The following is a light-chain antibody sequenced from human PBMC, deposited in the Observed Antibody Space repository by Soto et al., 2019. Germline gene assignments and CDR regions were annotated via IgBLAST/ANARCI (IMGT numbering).Light chain of an antibody. CDR1: SCNIGGGYD. CDR3: HSYDSYMSGTSYV. CDR2: GNS. J-gene: IGLJ1*01. V-gene: IGLV1-40*01. Sequence: QSVLTQPPSVSGSPGQRVTISCTGSSCNIGGGYDVYWYQQLPGAAPKLLIYGNSNRPSGVPDRFSGSKSGTSASLAITGIQAEDEADYYCHSYDSYMSGTSYVFGTGTKVTVL.